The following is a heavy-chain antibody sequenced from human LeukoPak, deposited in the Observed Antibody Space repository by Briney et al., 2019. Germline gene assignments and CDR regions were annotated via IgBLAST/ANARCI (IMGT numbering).Heavy chain of an antibody. D-gene: IGHD6-13*01. CDR3: ARVGSTAEAGTPDY. J-gene: IGHJ4*02. CDR1: GFTFSDYY. V-gene: IGHV3-11*06. Sequence: GGSLRLSCAASGFTFSDYYMSWIRQAPGKGLEWLSYISRTGSHTPYADSVKGRFTVSRDNAKNSLSLELNSLRVDDTAIYYCARVGSTAEAGTPDYWGQGALVTVSS. CDR2: ISRTGSHT.